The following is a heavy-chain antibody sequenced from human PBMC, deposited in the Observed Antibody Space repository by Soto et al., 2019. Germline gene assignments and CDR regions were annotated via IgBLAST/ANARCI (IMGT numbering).Heavy chain of an antibody. V-gene: IGHV3-30-3*01. CDR3: ARRRYSDSSGYFYDY. Sequence: GGSLRLSCAASRFSFSTYAMHWVRQAPGKGLEWVAAITYDATYKYYADSVKGRFTISRDNSKNTLYLQMNSLRAEDTAVYYCARRRYSDSSGYFYDYWGQGTLVTVSS. CDR2: ITYDATYK. CDR1: RFSFSTYA. D-gene: IGHD3-22*01. J-gene: IGHJ4*02.